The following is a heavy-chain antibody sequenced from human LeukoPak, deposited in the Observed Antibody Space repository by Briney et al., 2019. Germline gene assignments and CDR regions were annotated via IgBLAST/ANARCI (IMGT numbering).Heavy chain of an antibody. CDR3: ASPSPHCSSTSCPNGGFFDY. CDR1: GGSISRSSYY. CDR2: IYYSGST. Sequence: SETLSLTCTVSGGSISRSSYYWGWIRQPPGKGLEWIGSIYYSGSTYYNPSLKSRVTISVDTSKNQFSLKLSSVTAADTAVYYCASPSPHCSSTSCPNGGFFDYWGQGTLVTVSS. J-gene: IGHJ4*02. D-gene: IGHD2-2*01. V-gene: IGHV4-39*01.